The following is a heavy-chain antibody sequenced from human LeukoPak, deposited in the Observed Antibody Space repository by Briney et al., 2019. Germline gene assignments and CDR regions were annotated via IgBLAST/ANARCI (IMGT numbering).Heavy chain of an antibody. CDR3: ARDRNSASSNNWFDP. CDR2: ISYDGGKE. CDR1: GFTFSSYA. D-gene: IGHD6-6*01. V-gene: IGHV3-30-3*01. Sequence: GGSLRLPCAASGFTFSSYALHWVRQAPGKGLEWVAVISYDGGKEYYADSVKGRFIVSRDNSKNTLYLQMNSLRGEDTAVYYCARDRNSASSNNWFDPWGQGTLVTVSS. J-gene: IGHJ5*02.